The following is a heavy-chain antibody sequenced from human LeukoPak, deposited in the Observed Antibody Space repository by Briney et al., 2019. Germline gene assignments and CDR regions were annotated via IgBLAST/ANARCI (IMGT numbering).Heavy chain of an antibody. CDR1: GFTFSSYW. Sequence: SGGSLRLSCAASGFTFSSYWMHWVRQAPGKGLVWVSRINTDGSSTSYADSVKGRFTISRDNAKNTLYLQMNSLRAEDTAVYYCAERICSYGFSYWGQGTLVTVSS. CDR2: INTDGSST. CDR3: AERICSYGFSY. D-gene: IGHD5-18*01. J-gene: IGHJ4*02. V-gene: IGHV3-74*01.